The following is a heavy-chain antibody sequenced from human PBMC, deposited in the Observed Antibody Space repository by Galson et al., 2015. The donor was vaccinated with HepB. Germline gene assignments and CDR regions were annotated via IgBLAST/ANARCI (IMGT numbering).Heavy chain of an antibody. Sequence: QSGAEVKKPGESLKISCKGSGYSFTTNWIGWVRQMPGKGLEWIGIIYPGDSGTRYSPSFQGHVTVSVDKSISTAYLQWSSLKASDTAIFYCARLIKGSTYNTSHWYFDLWGRGTLVTVSS. V-gene: IGHV5-51*03. CDR3: ARLIKGSTYNTSHWYFDL. CDR2: IYPGDSGT. CDR1: GYSFTTNW. D-gene: IGHD1-14*01. J-gene: IGHJ2*01.